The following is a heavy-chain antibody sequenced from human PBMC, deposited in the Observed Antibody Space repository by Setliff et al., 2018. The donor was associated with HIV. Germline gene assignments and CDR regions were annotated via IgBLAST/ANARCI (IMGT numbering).Heavy chain of an antibody. CDR1: GGSISSGGYY. CDR2: IHTSGST. CDR3: ARGGSSSSHRYYYYYYMDV. D-gene: IGHD6-6*01. J-gene: IGHJ6*03. Sequence: SETLSLTCTVSGGSISSGGYYWSWIRQPAGEGLEWIGQIHTSGSTNYNPSLKSRVTISVDTSKNQFSLKLSSVTAADTAVYYCARGGSSSSHRYYYYYYMDVWGKGTTVTVSS. V-gene: IGHV4-61*09.